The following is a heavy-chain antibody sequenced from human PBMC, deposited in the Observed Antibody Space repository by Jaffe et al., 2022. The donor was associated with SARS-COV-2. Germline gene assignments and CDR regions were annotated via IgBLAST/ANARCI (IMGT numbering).Heavy chain of an antibody. CDR2: INPSGGST. Sequence: QVQLVQSGAEVKKPGASVKVSCKASGYTFTSYYMHWVRQAPGQGLEWMGIINPSGGSTSYAQKFQGRVTMTRDTSTSTVYMELSSLRSEDTAVYYCARDGAYYDILTGYYRAGGWFDPWGQGTLVTVSS. CDR3: ARDGAYYDILTGYYRAGGWFDP. D-gene: IGHD3-9*01. V-gene: IGHV1-46*01. J-gene: IGHJ5*02. CDR1: GYTFTSYY.